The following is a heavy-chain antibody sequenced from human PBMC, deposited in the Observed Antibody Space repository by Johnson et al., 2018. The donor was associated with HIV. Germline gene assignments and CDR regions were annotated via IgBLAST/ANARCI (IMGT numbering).Heavy chain of an antibody. CDR1: GFTFGTFA. CDR2: ISYEGSTK. V-gene: IGHV3-30*04. J-gene: IGHJ3*02. Sequence: QVQLVESGAGVVQPGRSLRLSCAASGFTFGTFAMHWVRQAPGKGLEWVAVISYEGSTKYYADSVTGRFTISRDNSKNTLYLQMNSLRAEETAVYYCVRDRGTMLLDGAFDIWGQGTMVTVSS. D-gene: IGHD3-10*01. CDR3: VRDRGTMLLDGAFDI.